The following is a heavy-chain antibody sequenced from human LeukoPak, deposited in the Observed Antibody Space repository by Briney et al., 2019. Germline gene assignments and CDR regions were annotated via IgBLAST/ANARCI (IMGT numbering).Heavy chain of an antibody. CDR1: GGTFSFYA. CDR3: ARGHSGMTVTVNLDY. D-gene: IGHD5-18*01. CDR2: IIPIFNIT. J-gene: IGHJ4*02. Sequence: SVKVSCKASGGTFSFYAISWVRQAPGQGLEWMGGIIPIFNITNYAQKFLGRVTLTADESTGTAYMELSILRSEDTAVYYCARGHSGMTVTVNLDYWGQGTLVTVSS. V-gene: IGHV1-69*01.